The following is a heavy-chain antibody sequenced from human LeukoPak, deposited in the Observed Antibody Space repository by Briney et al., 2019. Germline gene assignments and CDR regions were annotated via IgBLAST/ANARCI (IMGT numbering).Heavy chain of an antibody. CDR3: ARDPGSGYEEHFDY. J-gene: IGHJ4*02. CDR1: GFTFSSYG. Sequence: GGSLRLSCAASGFTFSSYGMHWVRQAPGKGLEWVAYIRYDGSNKYYADSVKGRFTISRDNAKDSLYLQMNSLRAEDTAVYYCARDPGSGYEEHFDYWGQGTLVTVSS. CDR2: IRYDGSNK. D-gene: IGHD5-12*01. V-gene: IGHV3-30*02.